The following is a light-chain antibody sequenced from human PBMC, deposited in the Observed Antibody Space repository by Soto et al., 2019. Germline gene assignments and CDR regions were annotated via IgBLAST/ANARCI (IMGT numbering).Light chain of an antibody. Sequence: QYVLTQPPSASGTPGQRVTISCSGSSSNIGSNTVNWYQQLPGTAPKLLIYSDNQRPSGVPDRFSGSKSCTSAFLAISGLQSEYEADYYCAPWDDSLNGWVFGGGTELTV. V-gene: IGLV1-44*01. J-gene: IGLJ3*02. CDR1: SSNIGSNT. CDR2: SDN. CDR3: APWDDSLNGWV.